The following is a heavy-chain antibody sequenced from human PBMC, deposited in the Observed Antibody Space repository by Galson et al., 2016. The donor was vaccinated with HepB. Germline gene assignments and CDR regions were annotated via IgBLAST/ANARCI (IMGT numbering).Heavy chain of an antibody. Sequence: SLRLSCAASGFTFSSYSMNWVRQAPGKGLEWVANINQDGSEKYYVDSVKGRFTISRDNAKNSLYLQMNSLRVEDTAVYYCAGDGMDVWGQGATVTVSS. J-gene: IGHJ6*02. CDR1: GFTFSSYS. V-gene: IGHV3-7*01. CDR2: INQDGSEK. CDR3: AGDGMDV.